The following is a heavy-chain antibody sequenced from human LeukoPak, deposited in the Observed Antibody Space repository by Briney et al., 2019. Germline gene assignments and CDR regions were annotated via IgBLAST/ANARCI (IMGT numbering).Heavy chain of an antibody. J-gene: IGHJ4*02. D-gene: IGHD2/OR15-2a*01. CDR2: ISYDGSNK. CDR1: GFTFSSYA. Sequence: GGSLRLSCAASGFTFSSYAMHWVRQAPGKGLEWVAVISYDGSNKYYADSVKGRFTISRDNSKNTLYLQMNSLRAEDTAVYYCASFRSSVNYFVDFAGWCRGTLVTDSS. CDR3: ASFRSSVNYFVDFAG. V-gene: IGHV3-30*04.